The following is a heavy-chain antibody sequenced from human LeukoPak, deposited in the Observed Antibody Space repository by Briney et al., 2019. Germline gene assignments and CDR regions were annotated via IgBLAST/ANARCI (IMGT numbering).Heavy chain of an antibody. J-gene: IGHJ6*02. D-gene: IGHD2-2*01. CDR2: IYYSGST. CDR1: GGSISSYY. CDR3: AGIPDIVVVPAAMGPNYYYYGMDV. V-gene: IGHV4-59*12. Sequence: SETLSLTCTVSGGSISSYYWSWMRQPPGKGLEWIGYIYYSGSTNYNPSLKSRVTISVDTSKNQFSLKLSSVTAADTAVYYCAGIPDIVVVPAAMGPNYYYYGMDVWGQGTTVTVSS.